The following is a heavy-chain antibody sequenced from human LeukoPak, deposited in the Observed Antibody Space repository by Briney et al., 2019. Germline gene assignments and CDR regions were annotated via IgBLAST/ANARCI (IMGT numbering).Heavy chain of an antibody. V-gene: IGHV3-21*04. CDR1: GFTFSLYS. CDR3: ARVGSIAAAGTPDY. CDR2: ISSSSTYI. Sequence: GGSLRLSCAASGFTFSLYSMNWVRQAPGKGLEWVSSISSSSTYIFYADSVKGRFTISRDNAENSLYLQVNSLRAEDTAVYYCARVGSIAAAGTPDYWGQGTLVTVSS. D-gene: IGHD6-13*01. J-gene: IGHJ4*02.